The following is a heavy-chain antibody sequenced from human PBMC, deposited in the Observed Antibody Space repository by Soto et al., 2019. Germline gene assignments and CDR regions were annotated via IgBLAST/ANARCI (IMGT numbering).Heavy chain of an antibody. V-gene: IGHV5-51*01. J-gene: IGHJ4*02. CDR1: GYSFTIYW. D-gene: IGHD3-22*01. CDR3: ARHGKSDYYDSSGPRDY. Sequence: GESQKISCKGSGYSFTIYWIGWVRQMPGKGLEWMGIIYPGDSDTRYSPSFQGQVTISADKSISTAYLQWSSLKASDTAMYYCARHGKSDYYDSSGPRDYWGQGTLVTVSS. CDR2: IYPGDSDT.